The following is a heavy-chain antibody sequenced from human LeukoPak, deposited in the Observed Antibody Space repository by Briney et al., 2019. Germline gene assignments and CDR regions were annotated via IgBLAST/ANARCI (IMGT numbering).Heavy chain of an antibody. D-gene: IGHD2-2*01. CDR1: GFTFSDYA. CDR2: ISGSDDST. V-gene: IGHV3-23*01. J-gene: IGHJ4*02. Sequence: GGSLSLSCAASGFTFSDYAMSWVRQAPGKGLEWVSAISGSDDSTYYTDSVKGRFTISRDNSKNTLYLQMNNLRVEDTAVYYCAKEGCTRTSCYSNCWGQGTLVTVSS. CDR3: AKEGCTRTSCYSNC.